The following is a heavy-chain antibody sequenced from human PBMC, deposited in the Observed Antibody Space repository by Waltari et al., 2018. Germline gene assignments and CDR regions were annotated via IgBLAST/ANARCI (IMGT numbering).Heavy chain of an antibody. V-gene: IGHV4-4*02. CDR3: ARDRGRGLYLDS. CDR1: GDSMISHYC. Sequence: QLQLQESGPGLVKPSGTLSLPCVVSGDSMISHYCWSWVRQSPGKGLEWTGQVDRYGRTNYNPSFASRVIMSLDTSINHVSLNMLSATAADTAVYYCARDRGRGLYLDSWGRGTLVSVSP. J-gene: IGHJ4*02. CDR2: VDRYGRT. D-gene: IGHD2-15*01.